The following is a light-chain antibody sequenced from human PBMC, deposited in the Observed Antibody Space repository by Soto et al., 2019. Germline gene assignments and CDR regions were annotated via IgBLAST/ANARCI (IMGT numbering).Light chain of an antibody. CDR2: EVS. J-gene: IGLJ2*01. Sequence: QSALTQPPSASGSPGQSVTISCTGISSDVGGYNYVSWYQHHPGKAPKLMIYEVSQRPSGVPDRFSGSKSGDTASLTVSGLQAEDEADYYCSSYGGSNNLLFGGGTKVTVL. CDR3: SSYGGSNNLL. CDR1: SSDVGGYNY. V-gene: IGLV2-8*01.